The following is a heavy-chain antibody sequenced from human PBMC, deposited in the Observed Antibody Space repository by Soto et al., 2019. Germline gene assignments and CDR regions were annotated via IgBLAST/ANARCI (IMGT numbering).Heavy chain of an antibody. Sequence: PSETLSLTCTVSGGSISSYYWSWIRQPPGKGLEWIGYIYYSGSTNYNPSLKSRVTISVDTSKNQFSLKLSSVTAADTAVYYCARDYTSGWRDFQYWGQGTVVTVSS. J-gene: IGHJ4*02. D-gene: IGHD6-19*01. CDR2: IYYSGST. V-gene: IGHV4-59*01. CDR3: ARDYTSGWRDFQY. CDR1: GGSISSYY.